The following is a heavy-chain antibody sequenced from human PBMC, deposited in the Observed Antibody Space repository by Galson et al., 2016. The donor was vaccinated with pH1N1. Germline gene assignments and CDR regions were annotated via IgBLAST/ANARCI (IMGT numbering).Heavy chain of an antibody. CDR3: AKGGRSSWYVYHYYMDV. J-gene: IGHJ6*03. V-gene: IGHV3-23*03. Sequence: SLRLSCAASGFTFRSYAMSWVRQAPGKGLEWVSVIYSGGSSTYYADSVKGRFTMSRDNSKNTLYLQMNSLRAEDTAVYYCAKGGRSSWYVYHYYMDVWGKGTTATVSS. CDR2: IYSGGSST. D-gene: IGHD6-13*01. CDR1: GFTFRSYA.